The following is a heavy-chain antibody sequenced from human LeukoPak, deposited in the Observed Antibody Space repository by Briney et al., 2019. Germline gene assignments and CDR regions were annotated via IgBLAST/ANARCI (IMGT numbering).Heavy chain of an antibody. CDR2: ISGSGGST. CDR1: GFTFSSYA. V-gene: IGHV3-23*01. Sequence: PGGSLRLSCAASGFTFSSYAMSWVRQAPGKGLEWVSAISGSGGSTYYADSVKGRFTISRDNSKNTLYLQMNSLRAEDTAVYFCARVGRRTDRTGRHFDYWGQGTLVTVSS. D-gene: IGHD3-22*01. J-gene: IGHJ4*02. CDR3: ARVGRRTDRTGRHFDY.